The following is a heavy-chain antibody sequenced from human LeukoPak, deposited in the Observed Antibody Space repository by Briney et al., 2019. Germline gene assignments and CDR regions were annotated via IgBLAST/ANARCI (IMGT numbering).Heavy chain of an antibody. V-gene: IGHV3-30*03. Sequence: GGSLRLSCAASGFTFSSYGMPWVRQAPGKGLEWVAVISYDGSNKYYADSVKGRFTISRDNSKNTLYLQMNSLRAEDTAVYYCASSGSGSFPPSNMDVWGQGTTVTISS. J-gene: IGHJ6*02. CDR2: ISYDGSNK. CDR3: ASSGSGSFPPSNMDV. D-gene: IGHD3-10*01. CDR1: GFTFSSYG.